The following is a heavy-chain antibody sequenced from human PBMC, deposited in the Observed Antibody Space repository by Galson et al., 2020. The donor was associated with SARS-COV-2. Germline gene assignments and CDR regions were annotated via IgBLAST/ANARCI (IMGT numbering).Heavy chain of an antibody. D-gene: IGHD3-22*01. J-gene: IGHJ4*02. CDR3: ARDRSDSSPGMIDY. Sequence: GGSLRLSCAASGFTFSSYAMHWVRQASGKGLEWVAVISYDGSNKYYADSVKGRFTISRDNSKNTLYLQMNSLRAEDTAVYYCARDRSDSSPGMIDYWGQGTLVTVSS. CDR2: ISYDGSNK. V-gene: IGHV3-30*01. CDR1: GFTFSSYA.